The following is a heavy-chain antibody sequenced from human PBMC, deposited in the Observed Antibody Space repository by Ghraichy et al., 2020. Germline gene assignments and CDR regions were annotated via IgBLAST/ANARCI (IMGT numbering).Heavy chain of an antibody. CDR3: ARSAVDVATPTYYFGLDV. D-gene: IGHD5-24*01. CDR2: VNPNSGGT. J-gene: IGHJ6*02. Sequence: ASVKVSCKASGHTFTAYYMHWVRQAPGQGLEWMGWVNPNSGGTDYAQKFQGRVTMTRDTSISPAYMELTRLTSDDTAGYYCARSAVDVATPTYYFGLDVWGQGTTVTVSS. V-gene: IGHV1-2*02. CDR1: GHTFTAYY.